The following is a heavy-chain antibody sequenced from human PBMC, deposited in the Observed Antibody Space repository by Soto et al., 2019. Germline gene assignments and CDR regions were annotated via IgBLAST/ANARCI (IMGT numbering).Heavy chain of an antibody. V-gene: IGHV1-3*01. Sequence: ASVKVSCKASGYTFTNYATHWVRQAPGQRLEWMGWINAGNGNTKYSQKFQGRVTITRDTSASTAYMELSSLRSEDTAVYYCARVSGYYLPDYWGQGTLVTVSA. D-gene: IGHD5-12*01. CDR3: ARVSGYYLPDY. CDR1: GYTFTNYA. J-gene: IGHJ4*02. CDR2: INAGNGNT.